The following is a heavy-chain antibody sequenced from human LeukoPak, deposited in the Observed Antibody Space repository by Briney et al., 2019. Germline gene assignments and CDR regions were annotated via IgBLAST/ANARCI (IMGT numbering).Heavy chain of an antibody. Sequence: GRSLRLSCAASGFTFSGYAMHWVRQAPGKGLEWVAVISYDGSNKYYADSVKGRFTISRDNSKNTLYLQMNSLRAEDTAVYYCARGRHYYDSSGYVEAPSTFAIWGQGTMVTVSS. CDR1: GFTFSGYA. J-gene: IGHJ3*02. D-gene: IGHD3-22*01. CDR2: ISYDGSNK. CDR3: ARGRHYYDSSGYVEAPSTFAI. V-gene: IGHV3-30*04.